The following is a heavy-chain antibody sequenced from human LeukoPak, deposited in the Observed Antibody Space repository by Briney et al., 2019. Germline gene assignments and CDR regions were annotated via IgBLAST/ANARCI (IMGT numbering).Heavy chain of an antibody. J-gene: IGHJ4*02. Sequence: GGSLRLSCAASGFTFSNWAITWVRQAPGMGLEWVSSISGDGGGTYYADSVKGRFTVSRDNSKNTLYLEINSLRVEDTAVYYCAARPPRAVAGPFDYWGQGTLVTVSS. CDR1: GFTFSNWA. CDR3: AARPPRAVAGPFDY. CDR2: ISGDGGGT. D-gene: IGHD6-19*01. V-gene: IGHV3-23*01.